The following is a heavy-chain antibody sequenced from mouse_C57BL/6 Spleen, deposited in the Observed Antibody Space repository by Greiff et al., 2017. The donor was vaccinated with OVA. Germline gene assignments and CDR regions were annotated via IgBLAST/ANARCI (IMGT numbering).Heavy chain of an antibody. V-gene: IGHV1-61*01. CDR3: ARGVAQAYPYWYFDV. Sequence: QVQLQQPGAELVRPGSSVKLSCKASGYTFTSYWMDWVKQRPGQGLEWIGNIYPSDSETHYNQKFKDKATLTVDKSSSTAYMQLSSLTSEDSAVYYCARGVAQAYPYWYFDVWGTGTTVTVSS. J-gene: IGHJ1*03. CDR2: IYPSDSET. CDR1: GYTFTSYW. D-gene: IGHD3-2*02.